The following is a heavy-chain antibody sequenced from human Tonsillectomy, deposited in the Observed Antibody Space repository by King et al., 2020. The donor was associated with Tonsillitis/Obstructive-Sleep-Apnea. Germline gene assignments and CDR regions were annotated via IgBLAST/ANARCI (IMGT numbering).Heavy chain of an antibody. CDR2: ISAYNGNT. CDR1: GYTFTSYG. Sequence: VQLVQSGAEVKKPGASVKVSCKASGYTFTSYGISWVRQAPGQGLEWMGWISAYNGNTNYAQKLQGRVTMTTDTSTSTAYMELRSRRSDDTAVYYCAREGSPELGYCTGGVCLDMDVWGKGTTVTVSS. CDR3: AREGSPELGYCTGGVCLDMDV. J-gene: IGHJ6*03. D-gene: IGHD2-8*02. V-gene: IGHV1-18*01.